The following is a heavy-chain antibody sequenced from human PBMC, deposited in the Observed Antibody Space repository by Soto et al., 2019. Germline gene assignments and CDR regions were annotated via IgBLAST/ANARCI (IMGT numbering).Heavy chain of an antibody. J-gene: IGHJ4*02. V-gene: IGHV2-5*02. D-gene: IGHD1-1*01. CDR2: IYWDGES. CDR3: AHRDSTGTTTYFDS. CDR1: GFSFTTTRMG. Sequence: QITLKEAGPTLVKPTETLTLTCTFSGFSFTTTRMGVGLTRQPPGKALAWLAIIYWDGESRYNPLLRRRFTLTEDTAKHQVVLTMTNMDPKDTSKYYCAHRDSTGTTTYFDSWGQGIPVTVAS.